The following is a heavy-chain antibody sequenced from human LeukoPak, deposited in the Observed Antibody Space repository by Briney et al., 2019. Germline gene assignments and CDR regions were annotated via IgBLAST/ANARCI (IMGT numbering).Heavy chain of an antibody. CDR2: IYYSGST. Sequence: SETLSLTCTVSGDSISSYYWSWIRQPPGKGLEWIGYIYYSGSTNYNPSLKSRVTISADTSKNQFSLKLSSVTAADTAVYYCARGNNRAVYYYMDVWGKGTTVTVSS. V-gene: IGHV4-59*01. D-gene: IGHD1-14*01. J-gene: IGHJ6*03. CDR3: ARGNNRAVYYYMDV. CDR1: GDSISSYY.